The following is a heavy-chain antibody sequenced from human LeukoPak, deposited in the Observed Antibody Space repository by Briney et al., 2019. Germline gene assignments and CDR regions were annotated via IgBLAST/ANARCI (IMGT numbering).Heavy chain of an antibody. J-gene: IGHJ4*02. CDR2: IYYSGST. V-gene: IGHV4-39*01. D-gene: IGHD3-22*01. CDR3: ARLDSSGYGLFDY. CDR1: GGSISSSSYY. Sequence: SETLSLTCTVSGGSISSSSYYWGWIRQPPGKGLEWIGSIYYSGSTYYNPSLKSRVTISVDTSKNQFSLKLSSVTAADTAVYYCARLDSSGYGLFDYWGQGTLVTVSS.